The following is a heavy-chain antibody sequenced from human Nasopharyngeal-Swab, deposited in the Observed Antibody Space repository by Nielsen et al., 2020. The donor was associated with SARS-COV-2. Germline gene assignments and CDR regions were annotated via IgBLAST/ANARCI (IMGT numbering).Heavy chain of an antibody. CDR1: GFTFSNYA. CDR2: IINTGGST. Sequence: GESLKISCAASGFTFSNYAVSWVRQAPGKGLGWVSTIINTGGSTYYADAVKGRFTISRDNSKNTLYLQMDGLRVEDTAVYYCAKDGCPRSGECQFENWGQGTLATVSS. CDR3: AKDGCPRSGECQFEN. J-gene: IGHJ4*02. D-gene: IGHD2-15*01. V-gene: IGHV3-23*01.